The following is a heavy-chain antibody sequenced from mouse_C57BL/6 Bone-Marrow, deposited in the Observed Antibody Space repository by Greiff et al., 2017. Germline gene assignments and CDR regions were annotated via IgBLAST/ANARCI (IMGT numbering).Heavy chain of an antibody. CDR3: ARQYYGSSYGYFDV. CDR1: GFTFSDYG. J-gene: IGHJ1*03. V-gene: IGHV5-15*01. Sequence: EVKLVESGGGLVQPGGSLKLSCAASGFTFSDYGMAWVRQAPRKGPEWVAFISNLAYSIYYADTVTGRFTISRENAKTTLYLEMSSLRSEDTAMYYCARQYYGSSYGYFDVWGTGTTGTVSS. CDR2: ISNLAYSI. D-gene: IGHD1-1*01.